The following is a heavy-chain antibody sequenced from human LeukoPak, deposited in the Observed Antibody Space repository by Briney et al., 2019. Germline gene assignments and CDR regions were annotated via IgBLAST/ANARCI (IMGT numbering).Heavy chain of an antibody. V-gene: IGHV3-21*01. CDR1: GFTFSSYS. J-gene: IGHJ4*02. CDR2: ISSSSSYI. D-gene: IGHD6-13*01. Sequence: GRSLRLSCAASGFTFSSYSMNWVRQAPGKGLEWVSSISSSSSYIYYADSVKGRFTISRDNAKNSLYLQMNSLRAEDTAVYYCARGRRYSSSWYQDYWGQGTLITVSS. CDR3: ARGRRYSSSWYQDY.